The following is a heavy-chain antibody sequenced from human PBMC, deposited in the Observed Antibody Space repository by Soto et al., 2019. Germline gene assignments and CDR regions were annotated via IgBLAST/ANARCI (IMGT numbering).Heavy chain of an antibody. V-gene: IGHV3-21*01. J-gene: IGHJ4*02. CDR1: GFTFSSYS. D-gene: IGHD3-22*01. CDR3: ARDFDYYDSSGYQY. CDR2: ISSSSSYI. Sequence: PGGSLRLSCAAAGFTFSSYSMNWVRQDTGKGLEWVSSISSSSSYIYYADSVKGRSTISRDNAKNSLYLQMNSLRAEDTAVYYRARDFDYYDSSGYQYWGQGTLVTVSS.